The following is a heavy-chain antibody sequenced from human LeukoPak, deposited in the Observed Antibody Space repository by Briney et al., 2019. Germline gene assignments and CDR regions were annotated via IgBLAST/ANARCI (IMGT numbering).Heavy chain of an antibody. J-gene: IGHJ3*02. CDR3: ARAGNSYYDILTGYYDAFDI. V-gene: IGHV4-59*01. Sequence: ASETLSLTCTVSGGSISSYYWSWIRQPPGKGLEWIGYIYHSGSTNYNPSLRSRVTISVDTSKNQFSLKLSSVTAADTAVYYCARAGNSYYDILTGYYDAFDIWGQGTMVTVSS. D-gene: IGHD3-9*01. CDR2: IYHSGST. CDR1: GGSISSYY.